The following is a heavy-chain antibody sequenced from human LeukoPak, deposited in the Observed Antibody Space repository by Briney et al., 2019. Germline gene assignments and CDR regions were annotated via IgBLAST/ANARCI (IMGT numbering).Heavy chain of an antibody. CDR1: GFTLSSYS. V-gene: IGHV3-48*04. CDR2: ISSSSSTI. Sequence: GGSLRLSCAASGFTLSSYSMYWVRQAPGKGLEWVSYISSSSSTIYDADSVKGRFTISRDNAKNSLYLQMNSLRAEDTAVYYCARGAYYYYMDVWGKGTTATVSS. CDR3: ARGAYYYYMDV. J-gene: IGHJ6*03.